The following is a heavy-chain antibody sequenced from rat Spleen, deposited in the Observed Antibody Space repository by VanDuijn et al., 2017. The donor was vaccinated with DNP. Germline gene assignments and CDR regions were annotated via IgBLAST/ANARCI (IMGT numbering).Heavy chain of an antibody. CDR3: ARGGDGIWLAY. CDR2: IHTRSGGT. J-gene: IGHJ3*01. CDR1: GNTFITDY. D-gene: IGHD1-1*01. V-gene: IGHV1-43*01. Sequence: QVQLQQSGAELAKPDSSVKISCKASGNTFITDYFAWIKQTTGQGLEYIGYIHTRSGGTDSNEKFKDKATLTVDKSSSTAFMQLSSLTPDDSAVYYCARGGDGIWLAYWGQGTLVTVSS.